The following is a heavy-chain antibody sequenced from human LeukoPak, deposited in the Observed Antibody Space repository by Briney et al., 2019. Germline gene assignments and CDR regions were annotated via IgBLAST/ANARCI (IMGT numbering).Heavy chain of an antibody. V-gene: IGHV1-69*13. CDR2: IIPIFGTA. CDR3: ARGWLAETTVVTPYNY. CDR1: GGTFSNYA. J-gene: IGHJ4*02. Sequence: SVKASCKASGGTFSNYAINWVRQAPGQGLEWMGGIIPIFGTAHYSQKFQGRVTITAVDSMNTAYMELSSLRSDDTAVYYCARGWLAETTVVTPYNYWGQGTLVTVSS. D-gene: IGHD4-23*01.